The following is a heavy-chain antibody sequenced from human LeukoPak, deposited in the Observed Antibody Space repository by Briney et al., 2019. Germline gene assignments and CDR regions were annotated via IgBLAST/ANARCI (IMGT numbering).Heavy chain of an antibody. D-gene: IGHD2-2*01. CDR1: GGSISSGGYY. J-gene: IGHJ4*03. CDR3: ARRGYCSSTSCFDY. Sequence: KSSETLSLTCTVSGGSISSGGYYWSWIRQHPGKGLEWIGYIYYSGSTYYNPSLKSRVTISVDTSKNQFSLKLSSVTAADTAVYYCARRGYCSSTSCFDYWGQGTLVTVSS. V-gene: IGHV4-31*03. CDR2: IYYSGST.